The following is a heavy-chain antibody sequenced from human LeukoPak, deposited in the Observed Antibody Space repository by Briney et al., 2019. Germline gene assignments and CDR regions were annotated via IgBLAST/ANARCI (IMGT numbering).Heavy chain of an antibody. D-gene: IGHD2-2*01. V-gene: IGHV4-39*07. Sequence: SETLSLTYTVSGRSISSSSYYWGWIREPPGKGLEWIGSIYYSGSIYYNPSLKSRVTISVDTSKNQFSLKLSSVTAADTAVYYCARDDMGHCSSTSCYYYYMDVWGKGTTVTVSS. J-gene: IGHJ6*03. CDR2: IYYSGSI. CDR3: ARDDMGHCSSTSCYYYYMDV. CDR1: GRSISSSSYY.